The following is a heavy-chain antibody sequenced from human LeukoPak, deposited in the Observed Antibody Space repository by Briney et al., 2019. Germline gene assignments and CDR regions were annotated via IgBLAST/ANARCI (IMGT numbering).Heavy chain of an antibody. J-gene: IGHJ4*02. CDR1: GFTFSSYW. D-gene: IGHD2-21*02. CDR2: IKTDGSIT. CDR3: ARDGDAPMTDFDY. V-gene: IGHV3-74*01. Sequence: PGRSLRLSCAASGFTFSSYWMCWVRQDPGKGLAWVSCIKTDGSITAYAGSVKGRFTISRDNAKNTLYLQMNSLRADDTAVYYCARDGDAPMTDFDYWGQGTLVTVSS.